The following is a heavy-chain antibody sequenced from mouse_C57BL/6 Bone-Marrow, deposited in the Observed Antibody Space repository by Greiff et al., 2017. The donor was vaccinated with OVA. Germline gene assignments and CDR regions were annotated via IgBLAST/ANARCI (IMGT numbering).Heavy chain of an antibody. D-gene: IGHD2-4*01. CDR2: IDPSDSYT. J-gene: IGHJ2*01. CDR1: GYTFTSYW. CDR3: ARDDYPLDY. Sequence: VQLQQPGAELVMPGASVKLSCKASGYTFTSYWMHWVKQRPGQGLEWIGEIDPSDSYTNYNQKFKGKSTLTVDKSSSTAYMQLSSLTSEDSAVYYCARDDYPLDYWGQGTTLTVAS. V-gene: IGHV1-69*01.